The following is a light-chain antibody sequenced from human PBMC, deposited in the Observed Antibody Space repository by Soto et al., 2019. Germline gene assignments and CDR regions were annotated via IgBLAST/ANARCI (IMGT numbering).Light chain of an antibody. V-gene: IGLV2-14*01. CDR3: SSYTTSSTLL. CDR2: DVS. Sequence: QSVLTQPASVSGSPGQSITISCTGTSSDVGGYKYVSWYQLHPGKAPKLLISDVSDRPSGISDRFSGSKSGNTASLSISGLQADDEADYYCSSYTTSSTLLFGGGTKLTVL. J-gene: IGLJ2*01. CDR1: SSDVGGYKY.